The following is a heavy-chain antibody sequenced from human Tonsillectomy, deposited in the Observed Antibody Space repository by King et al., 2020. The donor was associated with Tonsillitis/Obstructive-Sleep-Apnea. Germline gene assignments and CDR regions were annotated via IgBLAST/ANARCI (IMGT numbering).Heavy chain of an antibody. V-gene: IGHV1-18*01. CDR1: GYTFISYG. J-gene: IGHJ4*02. D-gene: IGHD1-26*01. CDR3: AGGAYSGGFLGHYSFDY. Sequence: QLVQSGAEVKMPGASVKVSCKASGYTFISYGISWVRQAPGQGLEWMGWINAYNGNTNYAQKFQGRVTTTTDTSTSTAYMELRSLRSNDTGVYYCAGGAYSGGFLGHYSFDYWGQGTLVTVSS. CDR2: INAYNGNT.